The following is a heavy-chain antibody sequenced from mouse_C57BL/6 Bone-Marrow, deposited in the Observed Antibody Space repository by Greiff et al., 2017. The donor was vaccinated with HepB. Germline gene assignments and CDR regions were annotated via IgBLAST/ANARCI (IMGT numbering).Heavy chain of an antibody. D-gene: IGHD2-3*01. Sequence: EVQLQQSGPELVKPGASVKIPCKASGYTFTDYNMDWVKQSHGKSLEWIGDINPNNGGTSYNQKFKGKATLTVDKSSSTAYMELRSLTSEDTAVYYCARSHDGYYYYFDYWGQGTTLTVSS. CDR1: GYTFTDYN. J-gene: IGHJ2*01. CDR2: INPNNGGT. CDR3: ARSHDGYYYYFDY. V-gene: IGHV1-18*01.